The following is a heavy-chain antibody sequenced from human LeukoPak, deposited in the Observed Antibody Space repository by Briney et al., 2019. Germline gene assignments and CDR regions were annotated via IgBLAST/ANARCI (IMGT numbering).Heavy chain of an antibody. CDR1: GGSISSSSYY. CDR2: IYYSGST. CDR3: ARQISSNSGSLNWFDP. J-gene: IGHJ5*02. D-gene: IGHD1-26*01. Sequence: SETLSLTCTVSGGSISSSSYYWGWIRQPPGKGLEWIGSIYYSGSTYYNPSLKSRVTISVDTSKNQFSLKLSSVTAADTAVYYCARQISSNSGSLNWFDPWGQGTLVTVSS. V-gene: IGHV4-39*01.